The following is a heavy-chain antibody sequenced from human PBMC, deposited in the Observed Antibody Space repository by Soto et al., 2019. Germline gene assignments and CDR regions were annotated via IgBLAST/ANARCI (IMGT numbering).Heavy chain of an antibody. CDR3: AMEYCSSTSCYRDY. CDR2: IIPILGIA. CDR1: GGTFSSYT. V-gene: IGHV1-69*02. D-gene: IGHD2-2*02. J-gene: IGHJ4*02. Sequence: QVQLVQSGAEVKKPGSSVKVSCKASGGTFSSYTISWVRQAPGQGLEWMGRIIPILGIANYAQKFQGRVTINADKSTSTADMELSSRRSEETAVYYCAMEYCSSTSCYRDYWGQGTLVTVSS.